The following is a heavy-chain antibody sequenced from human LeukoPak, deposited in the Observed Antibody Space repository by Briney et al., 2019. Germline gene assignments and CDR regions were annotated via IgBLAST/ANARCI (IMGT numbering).Heavy chain of an antibody. D-gene: IGHD3-10*01. J-gene: IGHJ3*02. CDR1: GFTFDDYA. CDR2: ISWNSGSI. Sequence: GGSLRLSCAASGFTFDDYAMHWVRQAPGKGLEWVSGISWNSGSIGYADSVKGRFTISRDNAKNSLYLQMNSLRAEDTAVYYCARFTSGSYAFDIWGQGTMVTVSS. CDR3: ARFTSGSYAFDI. V-gene: IGHV3-9*01.